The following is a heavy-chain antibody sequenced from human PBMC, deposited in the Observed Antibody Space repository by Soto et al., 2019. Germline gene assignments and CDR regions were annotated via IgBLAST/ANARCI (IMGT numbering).Heavy chain of an antibody. CDR2: INHSGST. J-gene: IGHJ5*02. Sequence: SETLSLTCAVYGGSFSGYYWSWIRQPPGKGLEWIGEINHSGSTNYNPSLKSRVTISVDTSKNQFSLKLSSVTAADTAVYYCARSPNRYNWNCGDTSNWFDPWGQGTLVTVSS. CDR1: GGSFSGYY. CDR3: ARSPNRYNWNCGDTSNWFDP. D-gene: IGHD1-7*01. V-gene: IGHV4-34*01.